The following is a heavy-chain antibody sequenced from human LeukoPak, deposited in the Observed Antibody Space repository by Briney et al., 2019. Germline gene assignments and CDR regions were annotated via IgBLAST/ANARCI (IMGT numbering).Heavy chain of an antibody. CDR1: GFTFSSYE. CDR2: ISSSGSTI. Sequence: GGSLRLSCAASGFTFSSYEMNWVRQAPGKGLEWVSYISSSGSTIYYADFVKGRFTISRDNAKNSLYLQMNSLRAEDTAIYYCATYRQVLLPFESWGQGTLVTVSS. V-gene: IGHV3-48*03. J-gene: IGHJ4*02. CDR3: ATYRQVLLPFES. D-gene: IGHD5-18*01.